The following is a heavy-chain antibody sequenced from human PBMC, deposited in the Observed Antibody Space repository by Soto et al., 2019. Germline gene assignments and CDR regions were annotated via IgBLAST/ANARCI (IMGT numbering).Heavy chain of an antibody. Sequence: QLQLQESGPGLVKPSETPSLTCTVSGGSISSTSYYWVWIRQPPGKGLEWIGSLYYSGSTYYNPSLKSGVTVSVETSENEFSLKLSSVTAADTAVYYCARQVVGGTVAGSGSFDYWGQGTLVTVSS. CDR1: GGSISSTSYY. V-gene: IGHV4-39*01. CDR3: ARQVVGGTVAGSGSFDY. D-gene: IGHD3-10*01. J-gene: IGHJ4*02. CDR2: LYYSGST.